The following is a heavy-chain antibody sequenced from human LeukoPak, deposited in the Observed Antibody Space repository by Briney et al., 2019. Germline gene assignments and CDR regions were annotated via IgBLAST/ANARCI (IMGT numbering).Heavy chain of an antibody. CDR2: IYTGGTP. Sequence: GGSLRLSCVASGFTVSSNYMTWVRQAPGKGLEWVSVIYTGGTPYYADSVKGRFTISRDISKNTVYLQMDSLRVEDTAVYFCARGAATGPTLGLDYWGQGTLVTVSS. D-gene: IGHD6-13*01. V-gene: IGHV3-53*01. CDR3: ARGAATGPTLGLDY. J-gene: IGHJ4*02. CDR1: GFTVSSNY.